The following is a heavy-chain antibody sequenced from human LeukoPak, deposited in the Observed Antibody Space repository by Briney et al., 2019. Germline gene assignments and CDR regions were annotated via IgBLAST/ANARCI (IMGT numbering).Heavy chain of an antibody. Sequence: ASVNVSCTASGYTFTSYGTSWVRQAPGQGLEWMGWSNAYNGNTNYAQKLKGRVTMTTDPSTSTAYMELRSLRSEDTAVYYCARGEEERGYSGYGLWFDPWGQGTLVTVSS. D-gene: IGHD5-12*01. CDR3: ARGEEERGYSGYGLWFDP. J-gene: IGHJ5*02. CDR2: SNAYNGNT. CDR1: GYTFTSYG. V-gene: IGHV1-18*01.